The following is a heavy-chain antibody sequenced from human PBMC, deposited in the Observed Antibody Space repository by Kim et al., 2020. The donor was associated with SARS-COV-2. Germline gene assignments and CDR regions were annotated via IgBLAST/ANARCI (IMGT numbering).Heavy chain of an antibody. CDR1: GGSISSYY. CDR2: SYYSGST. CDR3: ASGYSSSWPFDY. D-gene: IGHD6-13*01. V-gene: IGHV4-59*01. J-gene: IGHJ4*02. Sequence: SETLSLTCTVSGGSISSYYWSWIRQPPGKGLEWIGYSYYSGSTNYNPSLKSRVTISVDTSKNQFSLKLSSVTAADTAVYSCASGYSSSWPFDYWGQGTLVTVSS.